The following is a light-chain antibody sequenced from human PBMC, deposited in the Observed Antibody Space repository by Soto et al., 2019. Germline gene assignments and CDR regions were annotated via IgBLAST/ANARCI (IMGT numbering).Light chain of an antibody. CDR3: QQYNSYSGT. CDR2: GAS. Sequence: EIVMTQSPAILSVSPGEGATLSCRASENVRTKVGWYQQKPGQAPSLLIYGASTRATETPVRFSGSGSGTEFTLTISSLQPDDFATYYCQQYNSYSGTFGQGTKVDIK. V-gene: IGKV3-15*01. J-gene: IGKJ1*01. CDR1: ENVRTK.